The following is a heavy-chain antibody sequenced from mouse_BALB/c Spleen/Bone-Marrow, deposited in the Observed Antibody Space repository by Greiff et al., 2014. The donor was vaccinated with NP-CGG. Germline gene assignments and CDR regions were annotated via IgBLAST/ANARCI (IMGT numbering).Heavy chain of an antibody. D-gene: IGHD1-2*01. J-gene: IGHJ2*01. V-gene: IGHV7-3*02. CDR3: ARDIGRLLFDF. CDR1: GFTFTDYY. Sequence: EVQRVESGGGLVQPGGSLRLSCATSGFTFTDYYMNWVRQPPGKALEWLGFIRNKANGYTTEYSASVKGRFTISRDNSQSILYLQMYTLRAEDSATYYCARDIGRLLFDFWGQGTTLTVSS. CDR2: IRNKANGYTT.